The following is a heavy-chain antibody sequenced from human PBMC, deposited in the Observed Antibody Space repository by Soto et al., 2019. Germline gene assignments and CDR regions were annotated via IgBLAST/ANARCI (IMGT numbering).Heavy chain of an antibody. CDR3: AKDPFNHYGSSTSCDI. CDR2: ISGSGGST. J-gene: IGHJ3*02. CDR1: GFTFSSYA. Sequence: EVQLLESGGGLVQPGGSLRLSCAASGFTFSSYAMSWVRQAPGKGLEWVSAISGSGGSTYYADSVKGRFTISRDNSKNTLYLQMNSLRAEDTAVYYCAKDPFNHYGSSTSCDIWGQGTMVTVSS. D-gene: IGHD2-2*01. V-gene: IGHV3-23*01.